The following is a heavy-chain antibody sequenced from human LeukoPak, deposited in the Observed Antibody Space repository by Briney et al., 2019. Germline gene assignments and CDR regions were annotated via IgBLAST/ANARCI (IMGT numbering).Heavy chain of an antibody. CDR3: ATGYSSGQGAFDY. Sequence: GGSLRLSCAASGFTFSSYAMHRVRQAPGKGLEWVAVISYDGSNKYYADSVKGRFTISRDNSKNTLYLQMNSLRAEDTAVYYCATGYSSGQGAFDYWGQGTLVTVSS. J-gene: IGHJ4*02. CDR1: GFTFSSYA. V-gene: IGHV3-30*04. D-gene: IGHD6-19*01. CDR2: ISYDGSNK.